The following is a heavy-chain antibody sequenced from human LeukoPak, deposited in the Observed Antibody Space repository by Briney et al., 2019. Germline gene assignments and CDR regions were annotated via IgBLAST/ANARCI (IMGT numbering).Heavy chain of an antibody. J-gene: IGHJ3*02. V-gene: IGHV3-66*01. D-gene: IGHD3-16*01. Sequence: PGGSLRLSCAASGFTVSSNYMSWVRQAPGKGLEWVSVIYTGGSTYYADSVKGRFTISRDNSKNTLYLQMNSLRAEDTAVYYCARDLSVGACDIWGQGTMVTVSS. CDR1: GFTVSSNY. CDR2: IYTGGST. CDR3: ARDLSVGACDI.